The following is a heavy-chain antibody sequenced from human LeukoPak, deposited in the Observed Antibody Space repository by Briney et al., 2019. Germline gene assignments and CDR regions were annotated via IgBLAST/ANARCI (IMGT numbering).Heavy chain of an antibody. CDR3: AKAPDGYNMYYFDY. Sequence: PGRSLRLSCAASGFTFDDYAMHWVRQAPGKGPEWVSGISWNSGSIGYADSVKGRFTISRDNAKNSLYLQMNSLRAEDMALYYCAKAPDGYNMYYFDYWGQGTLVTVSS. CDR2: ISWNSGSI. V-gene: IGHV3-9*03. J-gene: IGHJ4*02. CDR1: GFTFDDYA. D-gene: IGHD5-24*01.